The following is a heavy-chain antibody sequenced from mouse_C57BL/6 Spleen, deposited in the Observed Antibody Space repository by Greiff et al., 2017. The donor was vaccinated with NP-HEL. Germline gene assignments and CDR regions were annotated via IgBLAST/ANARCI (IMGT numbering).Heavy chain of an antibody. CDR2: INYDGSST. D-gene: IGHD2-3*01. CDR3: ARGDGYYQAWFAY. V-gene: IGHV5-16*01. J-gene: IGHJ3*01. CDR1: GFTFSDYY. Sequence: EVKLVESAGGLVQPGSSMKLSCTASGFTFSDYYMAWVRQVPEKGLEWVANINYDGSSTYYLDSLKSRFIISRDNAKNILYLQMSSLKSEDTATYYCARGDGYYQAWFAYWGQGTLVTVSA.